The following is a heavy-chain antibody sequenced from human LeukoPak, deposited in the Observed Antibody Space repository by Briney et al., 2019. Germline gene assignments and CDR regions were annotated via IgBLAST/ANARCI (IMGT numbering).Heavy chain of an antibody. V-gene: IGHV3-7*01. CDR2: IKQDGSEK. CDR3: ARVGSGYDSWGDYENY. J-gene: IGHJ4*02. CDR1: GFTFSSYA. Sequence: GGSLRLSCAASGFTFSSYAMNWVRQAPGRGLEWVANIKQDGSEKYYVDSVKGRFTISRDNAKNSLYLQMNSLRAEDTAVYYCARVGSGYDSWGDYENYWGQGTLVTVSS. D-gene: IGHD5-12*01.